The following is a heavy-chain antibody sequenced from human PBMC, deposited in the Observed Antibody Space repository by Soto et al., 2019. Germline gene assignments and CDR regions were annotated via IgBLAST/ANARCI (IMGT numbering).Heavy chain of an antibody. Sequence: PSETLSLTCSVSGGSISGYYWSWIRQPAGKGLEWIGRIYTSESTNYNPSLKSRVTMSVDTSKNQFSLKLNSVTAADTAVYYCARISTYNYYGIDVWGQGPTVTVSS. J-gene: IGHJ6*02. CDR3: ARISTYNYYGIDV. V-gene: IGHV4-4*07. CDR1: GGSISGYY. CDR2: IYTSEST. D-gene: IGHD2-2*01.